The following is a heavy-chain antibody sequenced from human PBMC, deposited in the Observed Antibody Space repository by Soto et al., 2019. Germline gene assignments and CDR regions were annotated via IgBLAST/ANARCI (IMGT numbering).Heavy chain of an antibody. D-gene: IGHD6-19*01. CDR2: ISGYSGHT. CDR1: GYTFSSYG. Sequence: QVQLVQSGAKVKKPGASVKVSCKASGYTFSSYGISWVRQAPGQGLEWMGWISGYSGHTYYAQKFQGRVTMTTDTSTNTVYVELRSLRSDDTAVYYCAREWDNKSEHSSGWYDDFWGQGTLVTVSS. J-gene: IGHJ4*02. V-gene: IGHV1-18*01. CDR3: AREWDNKSEHSSGWYDDF.